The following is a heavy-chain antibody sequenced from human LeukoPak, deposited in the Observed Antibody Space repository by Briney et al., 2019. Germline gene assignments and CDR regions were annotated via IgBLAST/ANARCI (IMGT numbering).Heavy chain of an antibody. J-gene: IGHJ4*02. CDR3: ARVSSVPTPRALDY. D-gene: IGHD4/OR15-4a*01. CDR2: ISGSSNYI. Sequence: GGSLRLSCAASGFTFSSYSMNWVRQAPGKGPEWVSSISGSSNYIFYADPVKGRFTISRDNAKNSLYLQMNSLRAEDTALYYCARVSSVPTPRALDYWGQGTLVTVSS. V-gene: IGHV3-21*01. CDR1: GFTFSSYS.